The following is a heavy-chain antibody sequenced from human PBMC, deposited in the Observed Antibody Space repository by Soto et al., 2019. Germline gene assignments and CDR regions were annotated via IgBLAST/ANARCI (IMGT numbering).Heavy chain of an antibody. J-gene: IGHJ3*02. CDR2: IWYDGSNK. Sequence: AWGALRVSCGPVWFTFSSFGMHRGRQAPGKGLEWVAVIWYDGSNKVYADSVKGRFTIPRDNSKNTLYLQMNSLRAEDTAVYYCARDLSGDYGALDTWGQGTMVTVS. CDR1: WFTFSSFG. D-gene: IGHD4-17*01. V-gene: IGHV3-33*08. CDR3: ARDLSGDYGALDT.